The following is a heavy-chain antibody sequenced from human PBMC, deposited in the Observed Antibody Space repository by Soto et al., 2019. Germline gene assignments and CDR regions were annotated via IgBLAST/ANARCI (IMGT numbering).Heavy chain of an antibody. CDR3: ARTGKFYYYDLRGLPFDP. CDR1: GDTVSSTRW. J-gene: IGHJ5*02. CDR2: IYHLGTT. V-gene: IGHV4-4*02. Sequence: SETRSLTCTGSGDTVSSTRWWSWVRLSPGRGLEWICDIYHLGTTNYNPSLKRRVSISLDKSKNQFSLKLTSVTAADTAVYFCARTGKFYYYDLRGLPFDPWGPGVLVTVS. D-gene: IGHD3-22*01.